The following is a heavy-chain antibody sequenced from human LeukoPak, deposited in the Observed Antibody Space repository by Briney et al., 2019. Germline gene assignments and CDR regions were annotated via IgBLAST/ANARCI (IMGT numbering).Heavy chain of an antibody. D-gene: IGHD1-26*01. CDR1: GLTFSDYY. CDR3: ARDSDLLIDY. Sequence: GGSLRLSCAASGLTFSDYYMSWIRQAPGKGLEWVSYISSSSSYTNYADSVKGRFTISRDNAKNSLYLQMNSLRAEDTAVYYCARDSDLLIDYWGQGTLVTVSS. CDR2: ISSSSSYT. J-gene: IGHJ4*02. V-gene: IGHV3-11*06.